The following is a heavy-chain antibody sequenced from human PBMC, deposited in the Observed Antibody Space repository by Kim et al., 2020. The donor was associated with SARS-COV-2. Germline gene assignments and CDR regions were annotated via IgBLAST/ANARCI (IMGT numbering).Heavy chain of an antibody. CDR2: IWYDGSNK. J-gene: IGHJ3*02. Sequence: GGSLRLSCAASGFTFSSYGMHWVRQAPGKGLEWVAVIWYDGSNKYYADSVKGRFTISRDNSKNTLYLQMNSLRAEDTAVYYCATLRGGYSGYDPVQLGLDAFDIWGQGTMVTVSS. D-gene: IGHD5-12*01. V-gene: IGHV3-33*01. CDR3: ATLRGGYSGYDPVQLGLDAFDI. CDR1: GFTFSSYG.